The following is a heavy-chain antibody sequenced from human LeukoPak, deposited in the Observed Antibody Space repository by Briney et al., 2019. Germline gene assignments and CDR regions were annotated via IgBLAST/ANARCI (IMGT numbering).Heavy chain of an antibody. J-gene: IGHJ6*03. CDR3: ASGTIFGVVIGNYYYMDV. CDR2: IIPIFGTA. V-gene: IGHV1-69*05. Sequence: SVKVSCKASGGTFSSYAISWVRQAPGQGLEWMGGIIPIFGTANYAQKFQGRVTITTDESTSTAYMELSSLRSEDTAVYYCASGTIFGVVIGNYYYMDVWGKGTTVTVSS. CDR1: GGTFSSYA. D-gene: IGHD3-3*01.